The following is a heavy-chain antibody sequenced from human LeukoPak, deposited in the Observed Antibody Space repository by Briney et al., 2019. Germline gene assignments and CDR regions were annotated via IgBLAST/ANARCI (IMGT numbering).Heavy chain of an antibody. CDR1: GGSISSSSYY. J-gene: IGHJ5*02. CDR3: AKDSWNPLKVVWFDP. D-gene: IGHD1-1*01. V-gene: IGHV4-39*07. Sequence: PSETLSLTCTVSGGSISSSSYYWGWLRQPPGKRLEWIGSIYYSGSAYYNPSLKSTVTISVDTTKHQFSLKLSSVTAADPAVYSCAKDSWNPLKVVWFDPWAREPWSPSPQ. CDR2: IYYSGSA.